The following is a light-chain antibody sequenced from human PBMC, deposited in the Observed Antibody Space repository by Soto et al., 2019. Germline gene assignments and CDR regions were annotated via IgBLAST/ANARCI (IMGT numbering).Light chain of an antibody. V-gene: IGKV1-5*01. Sequence: DIQMTQSPSTLSASVGDRVTITCRAIPSISSWLAWDPKKPGKAPKLLSYDASSLESGVPSRFSGSGYRTEFTLTIRRMQPDNFASYYCQQVNSYTPRSFGQGTKLEI. CDR1: PSISSW. J-gene: IGKJ1*01. CDR2: DAS. CDR3: QQVNSYTPRS.